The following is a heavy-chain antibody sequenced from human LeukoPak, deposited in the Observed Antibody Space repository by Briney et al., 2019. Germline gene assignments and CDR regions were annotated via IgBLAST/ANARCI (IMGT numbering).Heavy chain of an antibody. CDR1: GFTFSIYA. Sequence: PGRSLRLSCAASGFTFSIYAMHWVRQAPGKGLGWVGVISYDGSNKYYADSVKGRFTISRDNSNNTLYLQMDSLRAEDTALYHCARDRGGSGFYYFDYWGQGTLVTVSS. CDR3: ARDRGGSGFYYFDY. D-gene: IGHD6-19*01. J-gene: IGHJ4*02. V-gene: IGHV3-30-3*01. CDR2: ISYDGSNK.